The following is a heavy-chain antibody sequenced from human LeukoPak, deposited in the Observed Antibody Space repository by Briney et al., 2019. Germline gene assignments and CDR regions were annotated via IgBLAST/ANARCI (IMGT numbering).Heavy chain of an antibody. Sequence: ASVKVSCKASGYTFTSYDINWVRQATGQGLEWMGWMNPNSGNTGYAQKFQGTVTMTRNSSITTAYMELSSLRSEDTAVYYCARRHGRCSDGSCYYTDYWGQGTLVTVSS. CDR2: MNPNSGNT. V-gene: IGHV1-8*01. D-gene: IGHD2-15*01. CDR1: GYTFTSYD. J-gene: IGHJ4*02. CDR3: ARRHGRCSDGSCYYTDY.